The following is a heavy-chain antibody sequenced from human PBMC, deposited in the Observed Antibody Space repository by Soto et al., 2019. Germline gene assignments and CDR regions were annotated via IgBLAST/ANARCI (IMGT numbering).Heavy chain of an antibody. J-gene: IGHJ4*02. CDR2: INPDGRTT. CDR3: ARDLRGSPDY. V-gene: IGHV3-74*01. D-gene: IGHD1-26*01. CDR1: GFPFSTYW. Sequence: GGSLRLSCAASGFPFSTYWMNWVRQAPGKGLVWVSLINPDGRTTTYADSVKGRFTISRDNAKNTVYLQMNSLRVDDTAVYYCARDLRGSPDYWGQGTLVTVSS.